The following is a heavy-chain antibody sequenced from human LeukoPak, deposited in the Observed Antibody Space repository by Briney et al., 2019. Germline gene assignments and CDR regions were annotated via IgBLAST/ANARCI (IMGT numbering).Heavy chain of an antibody. D-gene: IGHD4-17*01. V-gene: IGHV3-66*01. CDR1: GFTFSSYA. Sequence: GGSLRLSCAASGFTFSSYAMHWVRQAPGKGLEWVSVIYSGGSTYYADSVKGRFTISRDNSKNTLYLQMNSLRAEDTAVYYCARPPRGDYDYWGQGTLVTVSS. CDR2: IYSGGST. CDR3: ARPPRGDYDY. J-gene: IGHJ4*02.